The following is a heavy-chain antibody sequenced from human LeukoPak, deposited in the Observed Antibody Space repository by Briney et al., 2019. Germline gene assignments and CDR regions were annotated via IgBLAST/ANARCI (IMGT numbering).Heavy chain of an antibody. CDR1: GFTFSSYG. CDR2: ISYDGSNK. Sequence: GRSLRLSCVASGFTFSSYGMHWVRQAPGKGLEWVAVISYDGSNKYYADSVKGRFTISRDNSKNTLNLQMNSLRAEDTAVYYCARDSMIVGWYFQHWGQGTLVTVSS. D-gene: IGHD3-22*01. CDR3: ARDSMIVGWYFQH. J-gene: IGHJ1*01. V-gene: IGHV3-30*03.